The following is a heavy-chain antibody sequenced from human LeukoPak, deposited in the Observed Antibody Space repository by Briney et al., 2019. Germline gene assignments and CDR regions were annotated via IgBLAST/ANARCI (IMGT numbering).Heavy chain of an antibody. J-gene: IGHJ3*02. CDR1: GGSISSYY. V-gene: IGHV4-59*12. Sequence: PSETLSLTCTVSGGSISSYYWSWIRQPPGKGLEWIGYIYYSGSTDYNPSLKSRVTISVDTSKNQFSLKLSSVTAADTAVYYCARETLPDYYDSSGYRTQDAFDIWGQGTMVTVSS. CDR3: ARETLPDYYDSSGYRTQDAFDI. CDR2: IYYSGST. D-gene: IGHD3-22*01.